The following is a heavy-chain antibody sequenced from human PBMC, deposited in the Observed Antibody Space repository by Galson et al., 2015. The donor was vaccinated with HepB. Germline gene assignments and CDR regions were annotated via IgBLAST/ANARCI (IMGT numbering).Heavy chain of an antibody. CDR2: IWYDGSNK. Sequence: SLRLSCAASGFTFSIYGMHWVRQAPGKGLEWVAVIWYDGSNKYYADSVKGRFTISRDNSKNTLYLQVNSLRVEDTAVYYCVREARMGGTYRPDYWGQGTLVTVSS. CDR3: VREARMGGTYRPDY. V-gene: IGHV3-33*01. D-gene: IGHD1-26*01. J-gene: IGHJ4*02. CDR1: GFTFSIYG.